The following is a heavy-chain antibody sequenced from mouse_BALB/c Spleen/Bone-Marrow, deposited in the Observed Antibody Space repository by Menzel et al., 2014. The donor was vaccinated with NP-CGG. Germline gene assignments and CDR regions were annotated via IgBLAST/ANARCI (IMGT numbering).Heavy chain of an antibody. Sequence: VQLQQPGPELVKPGASVKISCKASGYTFTDYNMHWVKQSHGKSLEWIGYIYPYNGGTSYNQKFKSKATLTVDNSSSTAYMELRSLTSEDSAVYYCARREAVVADFDYWGQGTTLTVSS. J-gene: IGHJ2*01. V-gene: IGHV1S29*02. CDR3: ARREAVVADFDY. CDR1: GYTFTDYN. CDR2: IYPYNGGT. D-gene: IGHD1-1*01.